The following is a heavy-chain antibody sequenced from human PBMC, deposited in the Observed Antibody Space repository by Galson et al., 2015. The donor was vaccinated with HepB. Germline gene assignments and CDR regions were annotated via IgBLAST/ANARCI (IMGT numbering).Heavy chain of an antibody. Sequence: SLRLSCAASGFTFDDYAMHWVRQAPGKGPEWVSLINWDGSSAYYAASVKGRFTISRDNSKNLVFLQMNSLRAEDTALYYCGKDRGMSALDYWGQGTLVTVSS. J-gene: IGHJ4*02. D-gene: IGHD3-3*01. CDR3: GKDRGMSALDY. CDR1: GFTFDDYA. V-gene: IGHV3-43D*03. CDR2: INWDGSSA.